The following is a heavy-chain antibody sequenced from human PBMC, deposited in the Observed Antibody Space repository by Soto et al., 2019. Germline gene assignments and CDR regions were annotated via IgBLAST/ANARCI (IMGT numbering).Heavy chain of an antibody. CDR1: RFTFSNYA. D-gene: IGHD5-12*01. V-gene: IGHV3-23*01. Sequence: EVQLLESGGGLVQPGGSLRLSCTASRFTFSNYAMTWVRQAPGKGLEWVSSIDAGGGTYYAESVKGRFTISRDNSKSTLYLQMNSLRDEDTAVYYCAKDSIVPTPRTDYWGQGTLVTVSS. CDR2: IDAGGGT. J-gene: IGHJ4*02. CDR3: AKDSIVPTPRTDY.